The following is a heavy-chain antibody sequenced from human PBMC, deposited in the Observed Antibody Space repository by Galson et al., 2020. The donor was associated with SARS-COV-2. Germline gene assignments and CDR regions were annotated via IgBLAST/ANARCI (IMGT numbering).Heavy chain of an antibody. Sequence: ASVKVSCKASGYTFTSYGINWVRQAPGQGLEWMGWINAYNGKTIYAHKLQARVTMTTDTSTSTAYMELRSLRSDDTAMYYCARVYNYYDSSGYLYYFDYWGQGTLVTVSS. D-gene: IGHD3-22*01. CDR2: INAYNGKT. V-gene: IGHV1-18*01. CDR1: GYTFTSYG. J-gene: IGHJ4*02. CDR3: ARVYNYYDSSGYLYYFDY.